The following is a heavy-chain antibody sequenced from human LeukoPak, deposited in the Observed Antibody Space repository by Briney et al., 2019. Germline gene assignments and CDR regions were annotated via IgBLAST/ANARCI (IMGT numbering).Heavy chain of an antibody. CDR2: IYTSGST. V-gene: IGHV4-4*07. CDR1: GGPISSYY. CDR3: ARTRGIRGVMSWFDP. D-gene: IGHD3-10*01. J-gene: IGHJ5*02. Sequence: PSETLSLTCTVSGGPISSYYWSWIRQPAGKGLEWIGRIYTSGSTNYNPSLKSRVTMSVDTSKNQFSLKLSSVTAADTAVYYCARTRGIRGVMSWFDPWGQGTLVTVSS.